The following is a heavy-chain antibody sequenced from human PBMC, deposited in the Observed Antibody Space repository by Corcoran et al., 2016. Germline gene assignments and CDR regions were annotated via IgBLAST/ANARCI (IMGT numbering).Heavy chain of an antibody. Sequence: QVQLVQSGAEVKKPGASVKVSCTASGYTFTSYYMHWVRQAPGHGLEWMGIINPSGGSTSYTQKFQGRVTMTRDTSTSTVYMELSSLRSEDTAVYYCARDLGGIAVAGCWFDPWGQGTLVTVSS. CDR1: GYTFTSYY. J-gene: IGHJ5*02. CDR3: ARDLGGIAVAGCWFDP. CDR2: INPSGGST. V-gene: IGHV1-46*01. D-gene: IGHD6-19*01.